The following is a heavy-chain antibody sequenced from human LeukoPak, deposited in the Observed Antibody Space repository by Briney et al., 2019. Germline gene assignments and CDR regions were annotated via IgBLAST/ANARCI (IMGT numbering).Heavy chain of an antibody. J-gene: IGHJ4*02. CDR1: GFTFSSYS. V-gene: IGHV3-21*01. Sequence: GALRLSCAASGFTFSSYSMNWVRQAPGKGREWVSSIISSSSYIYYADSVKGRFTISRDNAKNSLYLQMNSLRAEDTAVYYCARDPVPNYYDTSGHTDYWGQGTLVTVSS. CDR2: IISSSSYI. CDR3: ARDPVPNYYDTSGHTDY. D-gene: IGHD3-22*01.